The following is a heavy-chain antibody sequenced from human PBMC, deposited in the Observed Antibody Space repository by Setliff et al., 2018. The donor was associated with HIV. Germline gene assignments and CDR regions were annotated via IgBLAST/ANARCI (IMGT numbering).Heavy chain of an antibody. V-gene: IGHV1-8*02. J-gene: IGHJ6*02. CDR1: GYTFTSND. D-gene: IGHD6-19*01. CDR3: ARSGWPYYYYYYAMDV. Sequence: ASVXVSCKASGYTFTSNDVYWARQATGQGLEWMGWMNPDSGNTGYAQKFQGRVTLTRNTSLTTAYMELSSLRSDDTAVYYCARSGWPYYYYYYAMDVWGQGTTVTVSS. CDR2: MNPDSGNT.